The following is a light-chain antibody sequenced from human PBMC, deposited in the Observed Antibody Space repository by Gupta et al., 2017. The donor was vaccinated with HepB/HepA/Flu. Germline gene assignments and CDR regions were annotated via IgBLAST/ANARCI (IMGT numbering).Light chain of an antibody. J-gene: IGLJ2*01. CDR2: RNN. Sequence: SVLTQPPSASVTPGQRVTISCSGSSSNIGSNYVYWYQQLPGTAPKLLIYRNNQRPSGVPDRFSGSKSGNSASLAISGLRSEDEADYYCAAWDDSLSGRVFGGGTKLTVL. V-gene: IGLV1-47*01. CDR1: SSNIGSNY. CDR3: AAWDDSLSGRV.